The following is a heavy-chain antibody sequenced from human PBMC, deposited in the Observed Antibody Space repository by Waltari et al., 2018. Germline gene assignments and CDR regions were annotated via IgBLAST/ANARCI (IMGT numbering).Heavy chain of an antibody. CDR3: AFIGGYCSSTSCYRDDY. V-gene: IGHV4-4*07. Sequence: QVQLQESGPGLVKPSETLSLTCTVAGGSISSYYWSWIRQPAGKGLEWSGRIYTSGSTNYDPSLKRRVTMSVDTSKNQFSLKLSSVTAADTSVYYCAFIGGYCSSTSCYRDDYWGQGTLVTVSS. CDR1: GGSISSYY. D-gene: IGHD2-2*02. J-gene: IGHJ4*02. CDR2: IYTSGST.